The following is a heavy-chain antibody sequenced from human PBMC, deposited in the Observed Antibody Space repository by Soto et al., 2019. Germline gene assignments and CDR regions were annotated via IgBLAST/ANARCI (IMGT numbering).Heavy chain of an antibody. V-gene: IGHV3-15*07. CDR1: GFGFTTTG. J-gene: IGHJ4*02. CDR2: IKSKNDGGTL. Sequence: HGGSLRLCCAASGFGFTTTGVDWVRLAPGKGLEWVARIKSKNDGGTLDYASPVKGRFTISRDDSKKTSYLQMNSLKTEDTAIYYCSTSGYGGFDYWGQGVLVTVSS. D-gene: IGHD5-12*01. CDR3: STSGYGGFDY.